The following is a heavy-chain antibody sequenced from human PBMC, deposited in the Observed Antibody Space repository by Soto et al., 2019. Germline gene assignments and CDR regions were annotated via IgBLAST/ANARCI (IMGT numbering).Heavy chain of an antibody. CDR3: ARAHYDILTGYYPFDY. D-gene: IGHD3-9*01. CDR1: GFTFSSYW. CDR2: IKQDGSEK. Sequence: GGSLRLSCAASGFTFSSYWMSWVRQAPGKGLEWVANIKQDGSEKYYVDSVKGRFTISRDNAKNSLYLQMNSLRAEDTAVYYCARAHYDILTGYYPFDYWGQGTLVTV. V-gene: IGHV3-7*01. J-gene: IGHJ4*02.